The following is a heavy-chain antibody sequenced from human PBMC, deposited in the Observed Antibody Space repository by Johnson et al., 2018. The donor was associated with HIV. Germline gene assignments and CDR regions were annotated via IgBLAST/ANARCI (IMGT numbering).Heavy chain of an antibody. CDR3: GVLWFREWVAFDI. D-gene: IGHD3-10*01. Sequence: QVQLVESGGGVVQPGRSLRLSCAASGFTFSNYGMDWVRQAPGKGLEWVAVIWYDGSNKYYADSVKGRFTISRDNSKNTLYLQMNSLRAEDTAVYYCGVLWFREWVAFDIWGQGTMVTVSS. CDR2: IWYDGSNK. J-gene: IGHJ3*02. V-gene: IGHV3-33*08. CDR1: GFTFSNYG.